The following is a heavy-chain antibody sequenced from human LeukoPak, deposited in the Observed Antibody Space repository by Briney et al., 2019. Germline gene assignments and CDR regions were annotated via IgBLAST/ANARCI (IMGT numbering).Heavy chain of an antibody. J-gene: IGHJ3*02. CDR3: ARDDRYRDAFDI. Sequence: GGSLRLSCVASGFYFGGHAMHWLRQAPGKGLEWVAYITYGSDTIFYADSVKGRFTVSRDNAKNSLYLQMNSLRTEDTAVYYCARDDRYRDAFDIWGQGTMVTVSS. CDR2: ITYGSDTI. V-gene: IGHV3-48*04. D-gene: IGHD1-1*01. CDR1: GFYFGGHA.